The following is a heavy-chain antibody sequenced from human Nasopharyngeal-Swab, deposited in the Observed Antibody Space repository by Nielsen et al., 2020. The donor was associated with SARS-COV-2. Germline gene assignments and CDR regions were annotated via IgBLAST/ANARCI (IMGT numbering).Heavy chain of an antibody. Sequence: GSLRLSCTVSGGSISSSSYYWGWIRQPPGKGLEWIGSIYYSGSTYYNPSLKSRVTISVDTSKNQFSLKLSSATAADTAVYYCARHLRDGVVVAAPYYFDYWGQGTLVTVSS. V-gene: IGHV4-39*01. CDR1: GGSISSSSYY. CDR3: ARHLRDGVVVAAPYYFDY. CDR2: IYYSGST. J-gene: IGHJ4*02. D-gene: IGHD2-15*01.